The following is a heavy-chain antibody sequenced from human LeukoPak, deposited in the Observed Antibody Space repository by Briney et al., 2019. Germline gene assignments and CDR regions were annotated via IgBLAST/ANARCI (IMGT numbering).Heavy chain of an antibody. Sequence: GASVKVSCKASGYTFSSYHMHWVRQAPGQGLEWMGIINPSDGSTSYAQKFQGRVTITRDTSASTAYMELSSLRSEDTAVYYCARPKGYSSSWSPFDYWGQGTLVTVSS. V-gene: IGHV1-46*01. CDR2: INPSDGST. CDR3: ARPKGYSSSWSPFDY. CDR1: GYTFSSYH. D-gene: IGHD6-13*01. J-gene: IGHJ4*02.